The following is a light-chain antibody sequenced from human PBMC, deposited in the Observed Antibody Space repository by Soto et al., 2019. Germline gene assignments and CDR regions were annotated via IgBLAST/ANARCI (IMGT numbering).Light chain of an antibody. CDR1: QSILDRSKNKYY. CDR2: WSS. Sequence: DIVMTQSPDSLAVSLGERDTFNCKSSQSILDRSKNKYYLAWYQQKSGQPPKLLIYWSSLRESGFPDRFTGSVSGTDFTLTISSLQAEDVAVYYGMKSFFIHRTVGQGTKVEI. CDR3: MKSFFIHRT. V-gene: IGKV4-1*01. J-gene: IGKJ2*01.